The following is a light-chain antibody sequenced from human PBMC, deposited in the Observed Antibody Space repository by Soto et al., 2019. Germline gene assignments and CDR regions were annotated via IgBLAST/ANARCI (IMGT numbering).Light chain of an antibody. V-gene: IGKV1-33*01. CDR3: QHYVTLPPT. CDR1: QDIVKY. CDR2: DAS. J-gene: IGKJ2*01. Sequence: DIQMTQYPSSLSASVGDRVTIACQASQDIVKYLNWYQQKPGKAPELLIYDASNLEPGVPSRFSGSGSGTHFTFTISSLHPEDIATYYCQHYVTLPPTFGQGTKLEIK.